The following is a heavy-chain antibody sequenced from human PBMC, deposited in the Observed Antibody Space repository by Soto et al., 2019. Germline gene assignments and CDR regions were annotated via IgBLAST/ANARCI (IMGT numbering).Heavy chain of an antibody. D-gene: IGHD3-10*01. V-gene: IGHV1-2*02. Sequence: GASVKVSCKASGYTFTGYYMHWVRQAPGQGLEWMGWINPNSGGTNYAQKFQGRVTMTRDTSISTAYMELSRLRSDDTAVYYCARGTLWFGEFHPFYDAFDIWGQGTMVTVSS. CDR3: ARGTLWFGEFHPFYDAFDI. J-gene: IGHJ3*02. CDR2: INPNSGGT. CDR1: GYTFTGYY.